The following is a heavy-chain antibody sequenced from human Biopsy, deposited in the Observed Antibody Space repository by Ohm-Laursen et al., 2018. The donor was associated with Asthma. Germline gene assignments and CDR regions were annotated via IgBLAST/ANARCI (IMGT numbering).Heavy chain of an antibody. J-gene: IGHJ4*02. D-gene: IGHD4-17*01. V-gene: IGHV1-24*01. Sequence: ASVKVSCKISGYSLTDLSMHWVRQAPGQGLEWMGGHDHEEGGTVNARRFQGRVTVTEDTSTDTAYVELSSLSSDDTAVYYCASDFPKDYVRYNFQFWGQGTLVTVSS. CDR3: ASDFPKDYVRYNFQF. CDR2: HDHEEGGT. CDR1: GYSLTDLS.